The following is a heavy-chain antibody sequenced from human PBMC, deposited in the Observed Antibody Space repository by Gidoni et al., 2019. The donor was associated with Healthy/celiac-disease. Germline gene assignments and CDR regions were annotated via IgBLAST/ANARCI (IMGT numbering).Heavy chain of an antibody. CDR1: GDRVITSW. V-gene: IGHV5-51*01. CDR3: ARHPRLAVGDWHFDL. J-gene: IGHJ2*01. D-gene: IGHD2-15*01. CDR2: IYPVSSAF. Sequence: EVQLGQSGAEVKKPGESLKISWKASGDRVITSWIGWVRQKPGKGLEYMGLIYPVSSAFRYRPSFRGHVPFSADQSTSTAFLQWNSLTASDSATYYCARHPRLAVGDWHFDLWGRGTLVTVSS.